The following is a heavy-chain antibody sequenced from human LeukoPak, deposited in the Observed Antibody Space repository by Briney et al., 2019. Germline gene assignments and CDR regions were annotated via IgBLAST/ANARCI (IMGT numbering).Heavy chain of an antibody. V-gene: IGHV4-4*09. CDR2: IYTSGST. D-gene: IGHD2-21*02. Sequence: SETLSLTCTVSGGSISNYYWSWIRQPPGQGLEWIGYIYTSGSTNYNPSLESRVTISVDTSKNHFSLKLSSVTAADTAVYYCARTVVVTAIHYFDYWGQGTLVTVSS. CDR1: GGSISNYY. CDR3: ARTVVVTAIHYFDY. J-gene: IGHJ4*02.